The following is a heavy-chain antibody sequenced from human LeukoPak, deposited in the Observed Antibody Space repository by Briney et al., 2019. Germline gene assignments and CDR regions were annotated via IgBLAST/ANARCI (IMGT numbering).Heavy chain of an antibody. CDR3: ARFFYGSGSYYILDAFDI. Sequence: ASVKVSCKASGYTFTSYGISWVRQAPGQGLEWMGWISAYNGNTNYVQKLQGRVTMTTDTSTSTAYMELRSLRSDDTAVYYCARFFYGSGSYYILDAFDIWGQGTMVTVSS. V-gene: IGHV1-18*01. J-gene: IGHJ3*02. CDR1: GYTFTSYG. CDR2: ISAYNGNT. D-gene: IGHD3-10*01.